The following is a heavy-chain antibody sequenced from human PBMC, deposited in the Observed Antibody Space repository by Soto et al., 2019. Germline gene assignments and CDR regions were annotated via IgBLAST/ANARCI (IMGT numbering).Heavy chain of an antibody. D-gene: IGHD6-6*01. V-gene: IGHV1-69*12. J-gene: IGHJ4*02. CDR2: IIPIFGTA. CDR1: GGTFSSYA. Sequence: QVQLVQSGAEVKKPGSSVKVSCKASGGTFSSYAISWVRQAPGQGLEWMGGIIPIFGTANYAQKFQGRVTIAADESTSTAHMELSSLRSEDTAVYYCARDRYSSSGLSDYWGQGTLVTVSS. CDR3: ARDRYSSSGLSDY.